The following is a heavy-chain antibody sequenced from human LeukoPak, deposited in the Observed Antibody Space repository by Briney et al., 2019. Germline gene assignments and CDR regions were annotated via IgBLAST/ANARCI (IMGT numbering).Heavy chain of an antibody. D-gene: IGHD2-21*02. V-gene: IGHV1-46*01. Sequence: ASVKVSCKASGSTFTSYYFHWVRQAPGQGLEWMGIINAHGGGTTYAQKFQGRVTMTRDTSTSAVYMELSSLRSEDTAVYYCARDGNCGGDCYYFDYWGQGTLVTVSS. CDR2: INAHGGGT. CDR3: ARDGNCGGDCYYFDY. J-gene: IGHJ4*02. CDR1: GSTFTSYY.